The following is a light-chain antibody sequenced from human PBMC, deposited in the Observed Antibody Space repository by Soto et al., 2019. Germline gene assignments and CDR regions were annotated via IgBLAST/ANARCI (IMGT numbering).Light chain of an antibody. CDR2: WAS. CDR3: QQFYSTLT. Sequence: DIVMTQSPDSLAVSLGERATINCKSSQSVLYSSNNKNYLAWYPQKPGQPPKLLISWASTRESGVPDRFSGSGSGTDFSLTRTSLQAEDVAFYYCQQFYSTLTFGPGTRVDIK. J-gene: IGKJ3*01. CDR1: QSVLYSSNNKNY. V-gene: IGKV4-1*01.